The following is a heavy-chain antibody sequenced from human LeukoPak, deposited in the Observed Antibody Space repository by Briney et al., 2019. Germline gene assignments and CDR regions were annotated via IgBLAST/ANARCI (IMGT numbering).Heavy chain of an antibody. CDR1: GFAFSSYA. D-gene: IGHD3-10*01. CDR2: INGNGGST. CDR3: TKAPPGKFDP. V-gene: IGHV3-23*01. J-gene: IGHJ5*02. Sequence: GGSLRLSCAASGFAFSSYAMNWVRQAPGKGLEWVSAINGNGGSTYYADFVKGRFTISRDNSKNTLYLQMNSLRAEDTAMYYCTKAPPGKFDPWGQGTLVTVSS.